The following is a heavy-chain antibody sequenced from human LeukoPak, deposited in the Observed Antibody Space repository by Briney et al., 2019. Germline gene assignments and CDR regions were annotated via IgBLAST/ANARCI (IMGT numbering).Heavy chain of an antibody. CDR1: GGSFSGYY. Sequence: SETLSLACAVYGGSFSGYYWSGIRQPPGKGLEWIGEINHSGSTNYNPSLKSRVTISVDTSKNQFSLKLSSVTAADTAVYYCARVRQHVGIYYYYYYMDVWGKGTTVTVSS. J-gene: IGHJ6*03. V-gene: IGHV4-34*01. CDR3: ARVRQHVGIYYYYYYMDV. CDR2: INHSGST. D-gene: IGHD6-6*01.